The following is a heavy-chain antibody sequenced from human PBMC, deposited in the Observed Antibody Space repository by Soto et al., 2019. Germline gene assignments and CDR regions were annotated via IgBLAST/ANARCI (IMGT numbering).Heavy chain of an antibody. CDR3: ARAHPSWYGLEYYYGLDV. V-gene: IGHV3-11*01. CDR2: ISGSGSPI. CDR1: GFTFSDYY. J-gene: IGHJ6*02. D-gene: IGHD6-13*01. Sequence: GSLRLSCAASGFTFSDYYMNWIRQAPGKGLEWLSCISGSGSPIYYADSVKGRFTISRDNAKNSLYLQINSLSADDTAVYYCARAHPSWYGLEYYYGLDVWGQGTTVTVSS.